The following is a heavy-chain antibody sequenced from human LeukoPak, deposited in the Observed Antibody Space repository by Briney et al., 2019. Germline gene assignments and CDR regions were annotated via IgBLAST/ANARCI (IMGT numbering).Heavy chain of an antibody. Sequence: SQTLSLTCTVSGGSISSGSYYWSWIRQPAGKGLEWIGRIYTSGSTNYNPSLKSRVTISVDTSKNQFSLKLSSVTAADTAVYYCARDGAAAGTEYWGQGTLVTVSS. CDR3: ARDGAAAGTEY. V-gene: IGHV4-61*02. J-gene: IGHJ4*02. D-gene: IGHD6-13*01. CDR1: GGSISSGSYY. CDR2: IYTSGST.